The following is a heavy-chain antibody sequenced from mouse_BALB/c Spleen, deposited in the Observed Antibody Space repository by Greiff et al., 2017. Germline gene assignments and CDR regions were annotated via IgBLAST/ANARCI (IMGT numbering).Heavy chain of an antibody. D-gene: IGHD3-2*01. CDR2: IDPANGNT. Sequence: VQLQQSGAELVKPGASVKLSCTASGFNIKDTYMHWVKQRPEQGLEWIGRIDPANGNTKYDPKFQGKATITADTSPNTAYLPLSSLTSEDTAVYYCARSGGQLGLRGGYWGQGTSVTVSS. V-gene: IGHV14-3*02. CDR3: ARSGGQLGLRGGY. CDR1: GFNIKDTY. J-gene: IGHJ4*01.